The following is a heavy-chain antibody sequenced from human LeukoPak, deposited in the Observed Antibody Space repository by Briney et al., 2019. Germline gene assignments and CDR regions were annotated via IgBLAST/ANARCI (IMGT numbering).Heavy chain of an antibody. J-gene: IGHJ2*01. Sequence: PSETLSLTCTVSGGSISSSSYYWGWIRQPPGKGLEWIGSIYYSGSTYYNPSLKSRVTISVDTSKNQFSLKLSSVTAADTAVYYCASTYDILTGSQADWYFDLWGRGTLVTVSS. CDR3: ASTYDILTGSQADWYFDL. D-gene: IGHD3-9*01. CDR2: IYYSGST. V-gene: IGHV4-39*07. CDR1: GGSISSSSYY.